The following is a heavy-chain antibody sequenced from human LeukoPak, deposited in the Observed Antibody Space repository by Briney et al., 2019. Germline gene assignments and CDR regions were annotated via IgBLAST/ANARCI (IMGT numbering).Heavy chain of an antibody. CDR1: GYTFTSYD. Sequence: ASVKVSCKAPGYTFTSYDINWVRLATGQGLEWMGWMNPDSGNTGYAQKFQGRVTMTRNTSISTAYMELSSLRSEDTAVYYCARGRYWDRITIFGGTTFDYWGQGTLVTVSS. D-gene: IGHD3-3*01. V-gene: IGHV1-8*01. CDR3: ARGRYWDRITIFGGTTFDY. CDR2: MNPDSGNT. J-gene: IGHJ4*02.